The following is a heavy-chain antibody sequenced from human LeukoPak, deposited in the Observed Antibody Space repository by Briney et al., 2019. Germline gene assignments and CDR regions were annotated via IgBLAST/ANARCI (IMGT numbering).Heavy chain of an antibody. J-gene: IGHJ5*02. CDR3: ARVQYYDFWSGLGNWFDP. CDR2: IKQDGSEK. V-gene: IGHV3-7*04. Sequence: SGGSLRLSCAASGLTFSSYWMSWVRQAPGKGLEWVANIKQDGSEKYYVDSVKGRFTISRDNAKNSLYLQMNSLRAEDTAVYYCARVQYYDFWSGLGNWFDPWGQGTLVTVSS. CDR1: GLTFSSYW. D-gene: IGHD3-3*01.